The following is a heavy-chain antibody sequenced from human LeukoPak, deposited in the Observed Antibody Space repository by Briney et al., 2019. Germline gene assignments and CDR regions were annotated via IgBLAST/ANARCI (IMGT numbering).Heavy chain of an antibody. CDR2: ISYDGSNK. J-gene: IGHJ4*02. V-gene: IGHV3-30-3*01. Sequence: GRSLRLSCAASGFTFSSYAMHWVRQAPGKGLEWVAVISYDGSNKYYADSVKGRFTISRDNSKNTLYLQMNSQRAEDTAVYYCARSKRPSSSSLNYWGQGTLVTVSS. CDR1: GFTFSSYA. D-gene: IGHD6-6*01. CDR3: ARSKRPSSSSLNY.